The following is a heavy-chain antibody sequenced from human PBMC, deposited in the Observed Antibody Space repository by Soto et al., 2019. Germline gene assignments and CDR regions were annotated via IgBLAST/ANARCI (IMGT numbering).Heavy chain of an antibody. Sequence: PSETLSLTCSVSGADINTYSWTWIRQPAGKGLEWIGRIYTSASINYNPFLRGRVTLSVDTSTNQVSLKLASVTAADTAVYYCARDREAGYNFYYGMDVRGQGTTVTVSS. J-gene: IGHJ6*02. D-gene: IGHD6-19*01. CDR2: IYTSASI. V-gene: IGHV4-4*07. CDR3: ARDREAGYNFYYGMDV. CDR1: GADINTYS.